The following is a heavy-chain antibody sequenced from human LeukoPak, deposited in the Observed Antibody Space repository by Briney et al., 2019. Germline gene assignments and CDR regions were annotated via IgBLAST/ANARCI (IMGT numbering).Heavy chain of an antibody. CDR3: ASSGVAGTNFDY. J-gene: IGHJ4*02. Sequence: ASVKVSCKASGYTFTSYYMHWVRQAHGQGLEWMGTINPSGGSTSYAQKFQGRVTMTRDTSTSTVYMELSSLRSEDTAVYYCASSGVAGTNFDYWGQGTLVTVSS. D-gene: IGHD6-19*01. CDR2: INPSGGST. V-gene: IGHV1-46*01. CDR1: GYTFTSYY.